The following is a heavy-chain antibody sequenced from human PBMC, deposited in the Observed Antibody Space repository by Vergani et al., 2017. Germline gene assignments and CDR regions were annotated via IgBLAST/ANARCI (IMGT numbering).Heavy chain of an antibody. Sequence: QVQLVQSGAEVKKPGASVKVSCKASGYTFTGYYMHWVRQAPGQGLEWMGRIIPILGIANYAQKFQGRVTITTDKSTSTAYMELSSLRSEDTAVYYCARPQGMYYYDSSGYYDYWGQGTLVTVSS. CDR2: IIPILGIA. D-gene: IGHD3-22*01. CDR3: ARPQGMYYYDSSGYYDY. CDR1: GYTFTGYY. J-gene: IGHJ4*02. V-gene: IGHV1-69*09.